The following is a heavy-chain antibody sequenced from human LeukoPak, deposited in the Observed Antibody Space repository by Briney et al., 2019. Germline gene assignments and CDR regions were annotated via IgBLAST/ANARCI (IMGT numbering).Heavy chain of an antibody. CDR3: ARASGYTPPDFDY. CDR1: GGSISSSSYY. V-gene: IGHV4-39*01. CDR2: IYYSGST. Sequence: SETLSLACTVSGGSISSSSYYWGWIRQPPGKGLEWIGSIYYSGSTYYNPSLKSRVTISVDTSKNQFSLKLSSVTAADTAVYYCARASGYTPPDFDYWGQGTLVTVSS. J-gene: IGHJ4*02. D-gene: IGHD5-24*01.